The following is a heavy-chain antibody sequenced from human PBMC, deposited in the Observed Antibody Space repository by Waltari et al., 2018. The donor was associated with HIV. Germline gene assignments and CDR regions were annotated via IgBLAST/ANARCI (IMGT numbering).Heavy chain of an antibody. Sequence: QVQLQESGPGLVKLSETLCLACTVSGDSISTYSWNWIRQPAGKGLEWIGRIYASGSTNYNPSLESRVTMSSNTSKNHFSLKLSSVTAADTAVYYCARWAVEGTYRTSDYWFVPWGQGALVTVSS. V-gene: IGHV4-4*07. J-gene: IGHJ5*02. CDR2: IYASGST. CDR3: ARWAVEGTYRTSDYWFVP. CDR1: GDSISTYS. D-gene: IGHD2-21*02.